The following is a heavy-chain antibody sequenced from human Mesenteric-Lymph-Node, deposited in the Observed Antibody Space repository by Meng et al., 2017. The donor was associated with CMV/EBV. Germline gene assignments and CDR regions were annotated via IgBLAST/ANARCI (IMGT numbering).Heavy chain of an antibody. D-gene: IGHD3-22*01. CDR3: VREGGYRSNRGRNGMDV. CDR2: IKEDGSEK. V-gene: IGHV3-7*01. Sequence: GESLKISCGASGFTFNNYCMRWVRRQAPGKGLEWVANIKEDGSEKYYVDFVKGRFAISRDSAKDSLYLETSSLRAEDTAVYYCVREGGYRSNRGRNGMDVWGQGTTVTVSS. J-gene: IGHJ6*02. CDR1: GFTFNNYC.